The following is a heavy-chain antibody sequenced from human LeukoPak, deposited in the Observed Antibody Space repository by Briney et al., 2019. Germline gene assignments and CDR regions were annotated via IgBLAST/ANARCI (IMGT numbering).Heavy chain of an antibody. CDR1: GFTFSSYS. J-gene: IGHJ6*02. Sequence: GGSLRLSCAASGFTFSSYSMNWVRQAPGKGLEWVSSISSSSSYIYYADSVKGRFTISRDNAKDSLYLQMNSLRAEDTAVYYCARLTGYSSSSGYYYGMDLWGQGTTVTVSS. CDR3: ARLTGYSSSSGYYYGMDL. CDR2: ISSSSSYI. D-gene: IGHD6-6*01. V-gene: IGHV3-21*01.